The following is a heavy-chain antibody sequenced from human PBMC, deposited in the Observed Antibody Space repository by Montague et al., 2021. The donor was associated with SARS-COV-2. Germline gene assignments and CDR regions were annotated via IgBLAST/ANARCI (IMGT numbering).Heavy chain of an antibody. Sequence: TLSLTCTVSGGSISSGSYYWSWIRQAAGKGLQWIGRINTSGSTNYNPSLKSRLTMSVETSKTQFSLRLSSVTAADTAVYYCARDSSIYYYGSGSYYASFDXWGRGTLVTVSS. D-gene: IGHD3-10*01. CDR3: ARDSSIYYYGSGSYYASFDX. CDR1: GGSISSGSYY. V-gene: IGHV4-61*02. J-gene: IGHJ4*02. CDR2: INTSGST.